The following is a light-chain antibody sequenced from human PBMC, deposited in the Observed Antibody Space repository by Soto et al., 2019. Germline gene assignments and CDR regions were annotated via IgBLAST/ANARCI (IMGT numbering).Light chain of an antibody. CDR2: EVS. Sequence: QSVLTQSASVSGSPGQSITISCTGTSSDIGGYNYVSWYQQHPDKAPKLMIFEVSNRPSGVSNRFSGSKSDNTASLTISGLLPEDEADYYCSSYTTSSTVAFGGGTKLTVL. CDR3: SSYTTSSTVA. V-gene: IGLV2-14*01. CDR1: SSDIGGYNY. J-gene: IGLJ2*01.